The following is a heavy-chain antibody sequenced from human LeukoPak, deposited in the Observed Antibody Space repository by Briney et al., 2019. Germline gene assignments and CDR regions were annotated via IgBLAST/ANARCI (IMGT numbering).Heavy chain of an antibody. CDR1: GFGFRSYV. CDR2: ISDDGSNK. J-gene: IGHJ3*02. Sequence: PGGSLRLSCAASGFGFRSYVMYWVRQAPGKGLEWVALISDDGSNKYYAEFVKGRFTISRDNSKNTLYLQMNSLRLEDTAVYYCVGQTAFDIWGQGTMVTVSS. V-gene: IGHV3-30*04. CDR3: VGQTAFDI.